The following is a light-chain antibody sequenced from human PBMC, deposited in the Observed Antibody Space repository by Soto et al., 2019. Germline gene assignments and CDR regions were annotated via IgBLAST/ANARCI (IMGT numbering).Light chain of an antibody. J-gene: IGKJ4*01. CDR2: DAS. CDR3: QQYDNLPLT. Sequence: DIQMTQSPSSLSASVGDRVTITCQATQDISNYLNWYQHEPGKAPKLLIYDASNLETGVPSRFSGSGSGTDFTFTISSLQPEDIATYYCQQYDNLPLTFGGGTKVDIK. CDR1: QDISNY. V-gene: IGKV1-33*01.